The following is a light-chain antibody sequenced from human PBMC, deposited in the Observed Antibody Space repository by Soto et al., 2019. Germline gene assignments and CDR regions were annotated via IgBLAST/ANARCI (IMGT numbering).Light chain of an antibody. CDR3: QQRSNWPPIT. V-gene: IGKV3D-20*02. CDR1: QSVSNNY. J-gene: IGKJ5*01. Sequence: EIVLTQSPGTLSLSPGERATLSCRASQSVSNNYLAWYQQKPGQAPRLLIYGASNRATGIPDRFSGSGSGTDFTLTISRLEPEDFAVYYCQQRSNWPPITFGQGRRLEIK. CDR2: GAS.